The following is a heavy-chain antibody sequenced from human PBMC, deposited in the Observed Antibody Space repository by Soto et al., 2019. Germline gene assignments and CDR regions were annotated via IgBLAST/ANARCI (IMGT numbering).Heavy chain of an antibody. CDR3: ARRLPPAVGVPSKQPFVH. Sequence: PSETLSLTCAVYGGSLRDYQWTWIRQSPGKGPEWIGEINHNRGANHNASPKSRVTISVDTSKNDYSMKQSSLTAADTAVYYCARRLPPAVGVPSKQPFVHWGQGILVTV. J-gene: IGHJ4*02. CDR1: GGSLRDYQ. V-gene: IGHV4-34*01. CDR2: INHNRGA. D-gene: IGHD2-21*02.